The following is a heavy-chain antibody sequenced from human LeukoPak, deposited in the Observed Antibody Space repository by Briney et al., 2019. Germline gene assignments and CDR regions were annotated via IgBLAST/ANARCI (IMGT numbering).Heavy chain of an antibody. CDR3: ARDLRFGEFNWFDP. CDR1: GGSFSGYY. J-gene: IGHJ5*02. CDR2: IYTSGST. V-gene: IGHV4-4*07. Sequence: SETLSLTCAVYGGSFSGYYWSWIRQPAGKGLEWIGRIYTSGSTNYNPSLKSRVTMSVDTSKNQFSLKLSSVTAADTAVYYCARDLRFGEFNWFDPWGQGTLVTVSS. D-gene: IGHD3-10*01.